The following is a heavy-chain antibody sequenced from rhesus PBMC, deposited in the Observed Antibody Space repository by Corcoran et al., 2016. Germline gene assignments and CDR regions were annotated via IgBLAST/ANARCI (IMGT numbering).Heavy chain of an antibody. J-gene: IGHJ1*01. CDR1: GGSFSSYW. V-gene: IGHV4-80*01. CDR3: ARYDVRDLDWFP. Sequence: QVQLQESGPGLVKPSETLSLTCAVSGGSFSSYWWSWIRQPPGKGLEWIGAINGNSGSTNYNPSLLSRVTISKDASKNQFSLTLSSVTAADTAMYYCARYDVRDLDWFPWGQGALVTVSS. D-gene: IGHD3-3*01. CDR2: INGNSGST.